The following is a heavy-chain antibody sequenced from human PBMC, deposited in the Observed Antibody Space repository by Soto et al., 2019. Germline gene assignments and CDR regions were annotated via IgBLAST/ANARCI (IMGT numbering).Heavy chain of an antibody. CDR2: IIPIFGTA. D-gene: IGHD3-3*01. J-gene: IGHJ6*02. CDR3: ARCITIFGVVIIYYGMDV. V-gene: IGHV1-69*13. Sequence: GASVKVSCKASGGTFSSYAISWVRQAPGQGLEWMGGIIPIFGTANYAQKFQGRVTITADESTSTAYMELSSLRSEDTAVYYCARCITIFGVVIIYYGMDVWGQGTTVTVSS. CDR1: GGTFSSYA.